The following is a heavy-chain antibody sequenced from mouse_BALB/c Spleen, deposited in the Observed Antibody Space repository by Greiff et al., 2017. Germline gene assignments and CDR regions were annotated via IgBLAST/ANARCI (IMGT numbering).Heavy chain of an antibody. CDR2: INPSNGGT. V-gene: IGHV1S81*02. CDR1: GYTFTSYH. J-gene: IGHJ1*01. D-gene: IGHD1-1*01. CDR3: TSFYGTPYFDV. Sequence: QVQLQQSGAELVKPGASVKLSCKASGYTFTSYHMYWVKQRPGQGLEWIGEINPSNGGTNFTEKFKSKATLTVDKSSSTAYMQLSSLTSEDSAVYYCTSFYGTPYFDVWGAGTTVTVSS.